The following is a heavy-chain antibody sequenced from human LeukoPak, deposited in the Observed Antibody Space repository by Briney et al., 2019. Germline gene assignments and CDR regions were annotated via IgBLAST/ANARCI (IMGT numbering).Heavy chain of an antibody. Sequence: PGGSLRLSCAASGFTFSSYAMSWVRQAPGKGLEWVSAISGSGGSTYYADSVKGRFTISRDNSKNTLYLQMNSLRAEDTAVYYCAKPGIAVAGTWFGAFDIWGQGTMVTVSS. CDR1: GFTFSSYA. V-gene: IGHV3-23*01. CDR2: ISGSGGST. D-gene: IGHD6-19*01. J-gene: IGHJ3*02. CDR3: AKPGIAVAGTWFGAFDI.